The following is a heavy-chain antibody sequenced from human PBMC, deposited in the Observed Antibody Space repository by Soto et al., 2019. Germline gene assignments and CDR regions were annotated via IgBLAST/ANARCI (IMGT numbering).Heavy chain of an antibody. CDR2: IYYSGST. V-gene: IGHV4-39*01. D-gene: IGHD4-17*01. CDR1: GGSISSSSYY. J-gene: IGHJ2*01. Sequence: SETLSLTCTVSGGSISSSSYYWGWIRQPPGKGLEWIGSIYYSGSTYYNQSLKSRVTISVDTSKNQFALKLSSVTAADTAAYYCARHPPYGDFIWYFDLWGRGTLVTVS. CDR3: ARHPPYGDFIWYFDL.